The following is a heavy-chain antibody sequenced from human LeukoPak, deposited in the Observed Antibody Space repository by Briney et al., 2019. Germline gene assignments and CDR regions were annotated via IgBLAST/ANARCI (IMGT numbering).Heavy chain of an antibody. CDR2: INPNSGGT. V-gene: IGHV1-2*02. D-gene: IGHD3-3*01. J-gene: IGHJ5*02. Sequence: ASVKVSCKASGYTFTGYYMHWVRQAPGQGLEWMGWINPNSGGTNYAQKFQGRVTMTRDTSICTAYMELSRLRSDDTAVYYCARDGYHDFWSGYYHNWFDPWGQGTLVTLSS. CDR3: ARDGYHDFWSGYYHNWFDP. CDR1: GYTFTGYY.